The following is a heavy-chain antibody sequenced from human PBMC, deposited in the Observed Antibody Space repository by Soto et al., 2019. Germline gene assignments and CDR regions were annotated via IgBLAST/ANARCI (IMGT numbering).Heavy chain of an antibody. CDR3: ARYGTRGDW. CDR2: ISSSGLTT. CDR1: GFTFRLYE. J-gene: IGHJ5*01. V-gene: IGHV3-48*03. Sequence: GGSLRLSCQASGFTFRLYEMHWVRKAPGKGLEWVSYISSSGLTTYYADFAEGRFTISRDNAKDSLYLHLNSLRVGDTAVYYCARYGTRGDWWGLGTQVTVSS. D-gene: IGHD3-10*01.